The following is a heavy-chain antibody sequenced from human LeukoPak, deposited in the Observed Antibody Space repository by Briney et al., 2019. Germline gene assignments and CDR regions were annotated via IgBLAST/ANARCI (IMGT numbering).Heavy chain of an antibody. CDR1: GFTFSNYA. D-gene: IGHD1-26*01. J-gene: IGHJ4*02. CDR2: ITSGDNT. Sequence: GGSLRLSCAASGFTFSNYAMYWFRQDPGKGLEWVSTITSGDNTYYADSVKGRFTISRDNSKNTLYLQMNSLRAEDTALYYCAKLVGATTDFDYWGQGTLVTVSS. CDR3: AKLVGATTDFDY. V-gene: IGHV3-23*01.